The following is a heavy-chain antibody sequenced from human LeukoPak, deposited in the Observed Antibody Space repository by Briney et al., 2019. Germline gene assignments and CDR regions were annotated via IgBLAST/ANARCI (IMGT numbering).Heavy chain of an antibody. J-gene: IGHJ4*02. D-gene: IGHD5-18*01. Sequence: GRSLRLSCAASGFTFDDYAMHWVRQAPGKGLEWVSGISWNSGSIGYADSVKGRFIISRDNAKNSLYLQMNSLRAEDTALYYCAKDRGSNGYSCYFDYWGQGTLVTVSS. CDR3: AKDRGSNGYSCYFDY. CDR1: GFTFDDYA. CDR2: ISWNSGSI. V-gene: IGHV3-9*01.